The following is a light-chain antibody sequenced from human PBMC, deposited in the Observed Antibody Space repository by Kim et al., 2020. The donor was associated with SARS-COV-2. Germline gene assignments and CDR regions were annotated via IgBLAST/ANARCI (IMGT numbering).Light chain of an antibody. CDR2: GAS. CDR1: QSVSSNS. J-gene: IGKJ1*01. CDR3: QQYDSSPRT. Sequence: EIVLTQSPGTLSLSPGERATLSCRASQSVSSNSLVWYQQKPGQAPRLLIYGASSRATGIPDRFSGSGSGTDFTLTISRLETEDFAVYFCQQYDSSPRTFGQGTKVDIK. V-gene: IGKV3-20*01.